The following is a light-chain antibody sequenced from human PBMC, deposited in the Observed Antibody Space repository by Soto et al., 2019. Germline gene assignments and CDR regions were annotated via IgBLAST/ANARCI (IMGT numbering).Light chain of an antibody. CDR3: QQYGSSPLVT. CDR1: QSVSSRY. Sequence: EIVLTQSPGTLSLSPGERATLSCRASQSVSSRYLAWSQQKPGQARRRLIYDASSRATGIPDRFSGSGSGXXFTXXISXXEPEDFAVYYCQQYGSSPLVTFGQGTKLEIK. CDR2: DAS. V-gene: IGKV3-20*01. J-gene: IGKJ2*01.